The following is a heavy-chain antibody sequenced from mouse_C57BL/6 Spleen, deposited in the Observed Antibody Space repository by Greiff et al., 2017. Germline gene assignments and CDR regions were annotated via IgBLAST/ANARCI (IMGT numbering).Heavy chain of an antibody. Sequence: QVQLQQPGTELVKPGASVKLSCKASGYTFTSYWMHWVKQRPGQGLEWIGNINPSNGGTNYNEKLKRKATLTVDKSSSPSYMQLSSLTSEDSAVYYCASGDVDYDVFAYWGQGTLVTVSA. V-gene: IGHV1-53*01. CDR2: INPSNGGT. J-gene: IGHJ3*01. CDR1: GYTFTSYW. CDR3: ASGDVDYDVFAY. D-gene: IGHD2-4*01.